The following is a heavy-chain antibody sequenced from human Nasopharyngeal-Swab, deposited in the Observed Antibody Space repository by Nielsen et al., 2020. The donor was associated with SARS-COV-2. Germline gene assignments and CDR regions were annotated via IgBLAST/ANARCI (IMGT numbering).Heavy chain of an antibody. CDR3: AREGLQDEPEGHWFDP. D-gene: IGHD4-11*01. Sequence: GESLKISCAASGFTFSSYAMRWVRQAPGTGLEWVAVISYDGSNKYYADSVKGRFTISSDNSKNTLYLQMNSLRAEDTAVYYCAREGLQDEPEGHWFDPWGQGTLVTVSS. J-gene: IGHJ5*02. CDR1: GFTFSSYA. CDR2: ISYDGSNK. V-gene: IGHV3-30-3*01.